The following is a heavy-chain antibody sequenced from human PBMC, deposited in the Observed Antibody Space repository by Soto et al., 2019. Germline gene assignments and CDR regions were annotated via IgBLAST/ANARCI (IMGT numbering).Heavy chain of an antibody. D-gene: IGHD2-21*02. V-gene: IGHV4-4*02. J-gene: IGHJ4*02. CDR3: ARDSAGGDDY. CDR2: IYHTGST. Sequence: SSETLSLTCVVSGGSISSSNWWSWVRQPPGKGLEWIGEIYHTGSTTYNPSLNSRVTISVDKSKNQFSLELSSVTAADTAVYYCARDSAGGDDYWGQGTLVTVSS. CDR1: GGSISSSNW.